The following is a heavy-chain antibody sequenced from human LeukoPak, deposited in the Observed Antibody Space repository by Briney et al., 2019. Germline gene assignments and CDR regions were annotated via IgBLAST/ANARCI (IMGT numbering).Heavy chain of an antibody. V-gene: IGHV3-23*01. CDR2: ISGSSSST. CDR1: GFTFSSYA. J-gene: IGHJ6*02. D-gene: IGHD2-2*01. CDR3: AREYCSSTSCYGMDV. Sequence: GGSLRLSCAASGFTFSSYAMSWVRQAPGKGLEWVSAISGSSSSTYYADSVKGRFTISRDNSKNTLYLQMNSLRAEDTAVYYCAREYCSSTSCYGMDVWGQGTTVTVSS.